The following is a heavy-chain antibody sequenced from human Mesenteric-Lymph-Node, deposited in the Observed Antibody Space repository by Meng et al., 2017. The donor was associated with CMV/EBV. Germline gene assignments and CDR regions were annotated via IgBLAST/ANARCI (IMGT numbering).Heavy chain of an antibody. D-gene: IGHD3-16*01. CDR3: ARDDYGVSFDY. Sequence: LSCAASGFTFSSYWMHWVRQAPGKGLVWVSRINSDGSSTSYADSVKGRFTISRDNAKNTLYLQMNSLRAEDTAVYYCARDDYGVSFDYWGQGTLVTVSS. CDR2: INSDGSST. CDR1: GFTFSSYW. V-gene: IGHV3-74*01. J-gene: IGHJ4*02.